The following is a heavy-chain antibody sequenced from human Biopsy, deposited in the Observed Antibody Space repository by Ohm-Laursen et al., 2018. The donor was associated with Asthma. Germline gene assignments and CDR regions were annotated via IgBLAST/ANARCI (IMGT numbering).Heavy chain of an antibody. CDR1: GYPFTDYY. J-gene: IGHJ6*02. Sequence: GASVKVSCKASGYPFTDYYVHWVRQAPGQGLEWMGGLIPVLGTPDHAQMFEGRVTITADESTSTAYMELSSLSSEDTAVYYCARGYSGSDRTVYYYSGLEVWGQGTTVTVSS. CDR3: ARGYSGSDRTVYYYSGLEV. V-gene: IGHV1-69*13. CDR2: LIPVLGTP. D-gene: IGHD5-12*01.